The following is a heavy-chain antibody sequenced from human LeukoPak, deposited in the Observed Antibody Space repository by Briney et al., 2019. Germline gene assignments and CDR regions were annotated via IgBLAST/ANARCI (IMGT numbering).Heavy chain of an antibody. Sequence: PGGSLTLSCAASGFTFDSYGMHWVRQAPGKGLECVASIRFGGSYKYYADAVKGRFTISRDNSKNTLSLQMNSLRGEDTALYYCARGVAATPFDYYYYGMDVWGQGTTVTVSS. CDR2: IRFGGSYK. CDR1: GFTFDSYG. V-gene: IGHV3-30*02. J-gene: IGHJ6*02. CDR3: ARGVAATPFDYYYYGMDV. D-gene: IGHD2-15*01.